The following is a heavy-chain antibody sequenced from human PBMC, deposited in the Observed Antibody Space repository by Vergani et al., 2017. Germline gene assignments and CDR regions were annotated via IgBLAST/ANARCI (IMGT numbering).Heavy chain of an antibody. CDR2: IWYDGSNK. CDR3: ARDDYGDYVSPIDY. D-gene: IGHD4-17*01. J-gene: IGHJ4*02. V-gene: IGHV3-33*08. CDR1: GFTFSSYG. Sequence: VQLVESGGGLVQPGGSLRLSCAASGFTFSSYGMHWVRQAPGKGLEWVAVIWYDGSNKYYADAVKGRFTISRDNSKNTLYLQMNSLRAEDTAVYYCARDDYGDYVSPIDYWGQGTLVTVSS.